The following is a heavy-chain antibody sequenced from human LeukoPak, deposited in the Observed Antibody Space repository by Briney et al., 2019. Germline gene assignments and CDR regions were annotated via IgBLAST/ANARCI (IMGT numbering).Heavy chain of an antibody. Sequence: PSETLSLTCTVSGGSISSSSYYWGWIRQPPGKGLEWIGSIYYSGSTYYNPSLKSRVTISVDTSKNQFSLKLSSVTAADTAVYYCGRILEQSESSWFDPWGQGTLVTVSS. CDR1: GGSISSSSYY. CDR2: IYYSGST. J-gene: IGHJ5*02. CDR3: GRILEQSESSWFDP. D-gene: IGHD1-26*01. V-gene: IGHV4-39*01.